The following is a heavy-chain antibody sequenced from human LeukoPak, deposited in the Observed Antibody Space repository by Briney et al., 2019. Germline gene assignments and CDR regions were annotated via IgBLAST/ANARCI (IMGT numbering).Heavy chain of an antibody. J-gene: IGHJ1*01. Sequence: GRSLRLSCAASGFTFSSYGMHWVRQAPGKGLEWVAAISYDGSNKYYADSVKGRFTISRDNSKNTLYLQMNSLRAENTAVYYCAKEAGEDPTITTTAEYFQHWGQGTLVTVSS. CDR1: GFTFSSYG. CDR2: ISYDGSNK. V-gene: IGHV3-30*18. CDR3: AKEAGEDPTITTTAEYFQH. D-gene: IGHD1-1*01.